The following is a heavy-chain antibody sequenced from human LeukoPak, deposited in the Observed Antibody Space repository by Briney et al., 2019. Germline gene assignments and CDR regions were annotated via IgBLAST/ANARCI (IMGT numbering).Heavy chain of an antibody. CDR3: ARTYDSSGYYFEVPAFDI. V-gene: IGHV5-51*01. CDR1: GYTFTTYR. CDR2: IYPGDSDT. D-gene: IGHD3-22*01. J-gene: IGHJ3*02. Sequence: GESLKISCEGSGYTFTTYRIAWVRQMPGKGLEWMGIIYPGDSDTRYSPPFQGQVTISADKSISTAYLQWSSLKASDTAMYYCARTYDSSGYYFEVPAFDIWGQGTMLTVSS.